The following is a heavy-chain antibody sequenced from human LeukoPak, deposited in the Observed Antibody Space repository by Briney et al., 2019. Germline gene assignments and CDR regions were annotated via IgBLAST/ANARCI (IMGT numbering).Heavy chain of an antibody. V-gene: IGHV3-23*01. CDR3: AKNREEYNWNLAAYYYYGMDV. CDR1: GFTFSSYA. D-gene: IGHD1-1*01. CDR2: ISGSGGST. Sequence: GGSLRLSCAASGFTFSSYAMSWVRQAPGKGLEWVSAISGSGGSTYYADSVKGRFTISRDNFKNTLYLQMNSLRAEDTAVYYCAKNREEYNWNLAAYYYYGMDVWGKGTTVTVSS. J-gene: IGHJ6*04.